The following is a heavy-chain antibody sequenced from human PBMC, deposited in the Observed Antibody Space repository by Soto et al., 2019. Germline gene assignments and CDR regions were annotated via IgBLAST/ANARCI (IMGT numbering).Heavy chain of an antibody. CDR3: AKDDRRCELMHGLFDY. CDR1: GFTFSSYG. J-gene: IGHJ4*02. V-gene: IGHV3-30*18. CDR2: ISYDGSNK. Sequence: QVQLVESGGGVVQPGRSLRLSCAASGFTFSSYGMHWVRKAPGKGLEWVAVISYDGSNKYYADSVKGRFTISRDNSKNTLYLQMNSQRAEDTAVYYCAKDDRRCELMHGLFDYWGQGPLVTVSS. D-gene: IGHD1-26*01.